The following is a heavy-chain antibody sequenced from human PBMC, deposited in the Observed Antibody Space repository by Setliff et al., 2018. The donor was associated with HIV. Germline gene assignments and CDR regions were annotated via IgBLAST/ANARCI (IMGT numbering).Heavy chain of an antibody. CDR2: IYYSGNT. J-gene: IGHJ4*02. V-gene: IGHV4-39*07. Sequence: SETLSLTCTVSGGSISTSSSYWGWIRQPPGKGLEWIGSIYYSGNTYFSPSLKSRITISVDTSENQFSLNLRSVTAADTAVYYCVREGVRRGLGSGSFRYRAYYFDQWGQGTLVTVSS. CDR1: GGSISTSSSY. D-gene: IGHD3-10*01. CDR3: VREGVRRGLGSGSFRYRAYYFDQ.